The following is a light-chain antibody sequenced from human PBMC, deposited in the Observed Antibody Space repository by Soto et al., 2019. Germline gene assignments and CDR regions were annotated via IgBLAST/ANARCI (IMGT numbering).Light chain of an antibody. CDR1: QSVSSY. Sequence: EIVLAQSPATLSLSPGESATLSCRASQSVSSYLAWYQKKPGHAPRLLSYDASNRDTGITARFSGSGCGTDFAITVSSLEPENVAVYYCQQRSNWTWKFGQGTKVDIK. J-gene: IGKJ1*01. V-gene: IGKV3-11*01. CDR2: DAS. CDR3: QQRSNWTWK.